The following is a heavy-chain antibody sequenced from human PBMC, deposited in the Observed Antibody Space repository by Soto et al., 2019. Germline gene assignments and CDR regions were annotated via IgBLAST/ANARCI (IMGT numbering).Heavy chain of an antibody. J-gene: IGHJ3*02. V-gene: IGHV1-69*06. CDR3: ASGDYDSSGVGAFDI. CDR2: IIPIFGTA. CDR1: GGTFSGDG. D-gene: IGHD3-22*01. Sequence: SPMKRDWKGFGGTFSGDGVSWRLQTPGQGLEWMGGIIPIFGTANYAQKFQGRVTITADKSTSTAYMELSSLRSEGTAVYYCASGDYDSSGVGAFDIWGKGPMVPV.